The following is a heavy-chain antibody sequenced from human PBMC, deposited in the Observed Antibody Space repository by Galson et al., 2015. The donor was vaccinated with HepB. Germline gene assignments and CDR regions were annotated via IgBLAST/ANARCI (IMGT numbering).Heavy chain of an antibody. CDR2: IYWNDDK. Sequence: PALVKPTQTLTLTCTFSGFSLSTSGVGVGWIRQPPGKALEWLALIYWNDDKRYSPSLKSRLTITKDTSKNQVVLTMTNMDPVDTATYYCAHRRLGIDYWGQGTLVTVSS. J-gene: IGHJ4*02. D-gene: IGHD3-16*01. CDR1: GFSLSTSGVG. CDR3: AHRRLGIDY. V-gene: IGHV2-5*01.